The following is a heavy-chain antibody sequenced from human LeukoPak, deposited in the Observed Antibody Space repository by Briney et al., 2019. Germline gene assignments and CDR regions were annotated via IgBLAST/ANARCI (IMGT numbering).Heavy chain of an antibody. CDR2: INSADNVE. V-gene: IGHV3-48*03. CDR1: GFSLRSSE. J-gene: IGHJ5*02. CDR3: ARDTVNGPFVISLDL. Sequence: PGGSLRLSCAASGFSLRSSEMNWVRQAPGKGPEWVAHINSADNVEYYTDSVRGRFTMSRDNAKDLLYLQMNSLRDEDTAVYYCARDTVNGPFVISLDLWGQGVPVTVSS. D-gene: IGHD2-8*01.